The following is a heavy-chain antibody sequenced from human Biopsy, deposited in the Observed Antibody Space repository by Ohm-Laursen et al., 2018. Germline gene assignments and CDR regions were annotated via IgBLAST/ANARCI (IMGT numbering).Heavy chain of an antibody. CDR1: GASITSYY. V-gene: IGHV4-4*07. CDR3: GRREVVITHDAFDT. J-gene: IGHJ3*02. Sequence: SDTLSLTCTVSGASITSYYWSWIRQPAGKGLEWIGHTYKGGNTNHNPSLKSRVSMSVDTSKNQLSLTLRSVTAADTAVYYCGRREVVITHDAFDTWGQGTMVTVSS. D-gene: IGHD3-22*01. CDR2: TYKGGNT.